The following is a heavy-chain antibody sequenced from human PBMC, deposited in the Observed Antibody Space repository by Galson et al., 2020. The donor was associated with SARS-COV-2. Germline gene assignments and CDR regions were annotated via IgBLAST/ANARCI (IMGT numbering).Heavy chain of an antibody. J-gene: IGHJ6*02. CDR3: AKDVEREYSYGSNYGMDV. D-gene: IGHD5-18*01. Sequence: TGGSLRLSCAASGFTFSSYPMHWVRQAPGKGLEWVAVILFDGGNKYYGDSVKGRFTISRDNSKNTLYLQLNSLRPEDTAIYYCAKDVEREYSYGSNYGMDVWGQGTTVTVSS. CDR1: GFTFSSYP. CDR2: ILFDGGNK. V-gene: IGHV3-30-3*01.